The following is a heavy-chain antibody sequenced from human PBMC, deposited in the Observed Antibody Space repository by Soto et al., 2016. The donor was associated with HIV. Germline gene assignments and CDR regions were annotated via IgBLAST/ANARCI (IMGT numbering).Heavy chain of an antibody. CDR1: GYXFTGYH. J-gene: IGHJ4*02. V-gene: IGHV1-2*02. CDR3: ARDHSRSGYNPFDY. Sequence: QVQLVQSGAEVKKPGASVKVSCKASGYXFTGYHMHWVRQAPGQGLEWMGWINPNSGGTNYAQKFQGRVTMTRDTSISTAYMELSRLRSDDTALYYCARDHSRSGYNPFDYWGQGTLVTVSS. D-gene: IGHD5-12*01. CDR2: INPNSGGT.